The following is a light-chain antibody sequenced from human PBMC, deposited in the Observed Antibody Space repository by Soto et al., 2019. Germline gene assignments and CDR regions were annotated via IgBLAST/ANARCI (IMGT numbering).Light chain of an antibody. Sequence: EIVLTQSPGTLSLSPGERATLSCRARQSISNYLAWSQHKPGQAPRLLISDASERASGVPARFSGSGSGTDCTLTISSLEPEDFAVYYCQQRSQWPPLTFGGGTTVEIK. CDR2: DAS. V-gene: IGKV3-11*01. CDR3: QQRSQWPPLT. J-gene: IGKJ4*01. CDR1: QSISNY.